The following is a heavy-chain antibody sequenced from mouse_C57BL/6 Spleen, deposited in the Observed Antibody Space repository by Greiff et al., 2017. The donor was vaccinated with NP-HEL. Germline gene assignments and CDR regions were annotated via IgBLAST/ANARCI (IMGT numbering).Heavy chain of an antibody. D-gene: IGHD1-1*01. CDR1: GYTFTSYW. Sequence: QVQLQQPGAELVVPGASVKLSCKASGYTFTSYWMHWVKQRPGQGLEWIGEIDPSDSYTNYNQKFKGKSTLTVDKSSSTAYMQLSSLTSEDSAVYYCARYYYGSNYAMDYWGQGTSVTVSS. V-gene: IGHV1-69*01. CDR3: ARYYYGSNYAMDY. CDR2: IDPSDSYT. J-gene: IGHJ4*01.